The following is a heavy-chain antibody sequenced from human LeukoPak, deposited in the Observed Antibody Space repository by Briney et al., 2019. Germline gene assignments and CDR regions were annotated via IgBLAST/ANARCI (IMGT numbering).Heavy chain of an antibody. D-gene: IGHD5-24*01. CDR1: GDSISNYY. CDR2: IYHSGST. V-gene: IGHV4-59*01. CDR3: ARASRDGNNYGWYFDL. J-gene: IGHJ2*01. Sequence: SETLSLTCTVSGDSISNYYWSWIRQPPGKGLEWIGYIYHSGSTKYNPSLKSRVTISIDTSKHQFSLKLSSVTAADTAVYYCARASRDGNNYGWYFDLWGHGTLVTVSS.